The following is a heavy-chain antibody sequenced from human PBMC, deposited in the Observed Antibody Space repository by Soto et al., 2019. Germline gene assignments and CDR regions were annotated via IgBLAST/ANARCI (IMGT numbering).Heavy chain of an antibody. J-gene: IGHJ4*02. Sequence: GGSLRLSCAASGFTFGSYAMNWVRQAPGKGLEWVSSINPSGGGTYYADSVKGRFTISRDNSKNTLYLQMNSLRAEDSAAYYCAARRYSFGYDYWGQGALVTSPQ. CDR2: INPSGGGT. CDR3: AARRYSFGYDY. D-gene: IGHD5-18*01. CDR1: GFTFGSYA. V-gene: IGHV3-23*01.